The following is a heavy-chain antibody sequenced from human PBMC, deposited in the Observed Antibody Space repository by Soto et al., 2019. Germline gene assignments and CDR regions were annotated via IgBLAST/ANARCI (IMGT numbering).Heavy chain of an antibody. J-gene: IGHJ6*02. V-gene: IGHV1-2*02. Sequence: ASVKVSCKASGYTFTGYYMHGVRQAPGQGLEWMGWINPNSGGTNYAQKFQGRVTMTRDPSISTAYMELSRLRSDDTAVYYCARVLIAAAGTYYNYYGIYVWGQGTTVTVSS. CDR2: INPNSGGT. CDR1: GYTFTGYY. CDR3: ARVLIAAAGTYYNYYGIYV. D-gene: IGHD6-13*01.